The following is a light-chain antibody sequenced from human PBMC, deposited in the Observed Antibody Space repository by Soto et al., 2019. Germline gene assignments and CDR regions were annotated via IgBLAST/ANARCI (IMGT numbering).Light chain of an antibody. CDR2: DVS. Sequence: QSVLTQPASVSGSPGQSITISCTGTSSDVGGYNYVSWYQHHPGKAPKLMIFDVSNRPSGVSNRFSGSKSGNTASLTISGLQPEDEADYYCSSYTTSNTRQIXFGTGTKVTV. J-gene: IGLJ1*01. CDR3: SSYTTSNTRQIX. V-gene: IGLV2-14*03. CDR1: SSDVGGYNY.